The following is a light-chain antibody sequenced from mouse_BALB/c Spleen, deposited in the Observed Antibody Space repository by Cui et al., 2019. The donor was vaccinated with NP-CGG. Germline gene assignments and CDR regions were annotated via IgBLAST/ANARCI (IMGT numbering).Light chain of an antibody. CDR2: GTN. J-gene: IGLJ1*01. CDR1: SGAVTAINY. V-gene: IGLV1*01. Sequence: QAVVPQESALTTSPGETVTLTCRSSSGAVTAINYANWVQEKPDHLFTGLIGGTNNRAPGVPARFSGSLIGDKAALTITGAQTEDEAIYFCDLWYSNHWVFGGGTKLTVL. CDR3: DLWYSNHWV.